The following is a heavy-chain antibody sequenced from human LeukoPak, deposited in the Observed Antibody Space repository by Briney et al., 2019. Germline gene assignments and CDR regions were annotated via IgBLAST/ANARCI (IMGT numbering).Heavy chain of an antibody. CDR3: ASRPYSNYVNFYYYYMDV. Sequence: PGGSLRLSCAASGFTFSSYSINWVRQAPGKGLEWVSSISSSSSYIHYADSVKGRFTISRDNAKNSVYLQMNSLRAEDTAVYYCASRPYSNYVNFYYYYMDVWGKGTTVTVSS. J-gene: IGHJ6*03. CDR1: GFTFSSYS. V-gene: IGHV3-21*01. CDR2: ISSSSSYI. D-gene: IGHD4-11*01.